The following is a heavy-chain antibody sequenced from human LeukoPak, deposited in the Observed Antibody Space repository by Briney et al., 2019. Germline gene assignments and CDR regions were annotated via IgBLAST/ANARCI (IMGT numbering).Heavy chain of an antibody. CDR3: AREVGEAYDSSGYYYDY. Sequence: AEPLSLICGVWGGTLRGYYWSWIRQPAGKGLEWIVRNYTSGRTNYNPSLKSRVTIAVDTYKNQFSLKLSSVTAADTAVYYCAREVGEAYDSSGYYYDYWGQGTLVTVSS. CDR2: NYTSGRT. CDR1: GGTLRGYY. J-gene: IGHJ4*02. D-gene: IGHD3-22*01. V-gene: IGHV4-4*07.